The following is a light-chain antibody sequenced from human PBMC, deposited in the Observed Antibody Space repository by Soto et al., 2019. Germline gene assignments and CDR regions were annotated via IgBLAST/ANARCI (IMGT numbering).Light chain of an antibody. Sequence: EIVLTQSPGTLSLSPGERATLSCRASQSVSSSYLAWYQQKPGQAPRLLIYGPSSRATGIPARFSGSGSGTDFTLTISSLEPEDFAVYYCQHRYNWLITFGQGTRLEIK. CDR1: QSVSSSY. CDR3: QHRYNWLIT. CDR2: GPS. V-gene: IGKV3D-20*02. J-gene: IGKJ5*01.